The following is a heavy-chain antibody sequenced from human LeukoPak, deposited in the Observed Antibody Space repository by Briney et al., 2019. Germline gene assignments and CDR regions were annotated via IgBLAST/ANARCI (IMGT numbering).Heavy chain of an antibody. J-gene: IGHJ3*02. Sequence: SETLSLTCTVSGGSISSYYWSWIRQPPGKGLEWIGYMYKGGSTRSTNYNPSLKSRVTLSVDTSKNEFSLELTSVTAADTAVYYCARVGGVPLGAFDIWGQGTMVTASS. CDR3: ARVGGVPLGAFDI. CDR1: GGSISSYY. D-gene: IGHD3-16*01. CDR2: MYKGGSTRST. V-gene: IGHV4-59*01.